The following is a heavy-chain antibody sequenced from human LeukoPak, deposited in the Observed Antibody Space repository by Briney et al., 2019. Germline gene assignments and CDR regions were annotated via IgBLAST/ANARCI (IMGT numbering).Heavy chain of an antibody. Sequence: ASVKVSCKASGYTFTGYYMHWVRQAPGQGLEWMGWINPSSGGTNYAQKFQGWVTMTRDTSISTAYMELSRLRSDDTAVYYCARGYDSSGYYDYWGQGTLVTVSS. V-gene: IGHV1-2*04. CDR3: ARGYDSSGYYDY. CDR1: GYTFTGYY. D-gene: IGHD3-22*01. CDR2: INPSSGGT. J-gene: IGHJ4*02.